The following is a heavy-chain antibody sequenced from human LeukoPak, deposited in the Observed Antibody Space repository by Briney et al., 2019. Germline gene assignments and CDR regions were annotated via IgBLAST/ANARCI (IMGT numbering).Heavy chain of an antibody. V-gene: IGHV4-59*08. CDR1: GGSISSYY. Sequence: SETLSLTCTVCGGSISSYYWSWIRQPPGKGLEWIGYIYYSGSTNYNPSLKSRVTISVDTSKNQFSLKLSSVTAADTAVYYCARHGTVKYCSGGSCYSDAGLADYWGQGTLVTVSS. CDR2: IYYSGST. CDR3: ARHGTVKYCSGGSCYSDAGLADY. D-gene: IGHD2-15*01. J-gene: IGHJ4*02.